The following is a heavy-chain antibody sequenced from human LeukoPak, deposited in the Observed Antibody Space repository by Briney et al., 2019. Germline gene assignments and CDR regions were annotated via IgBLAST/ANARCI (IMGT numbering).Heavy chain of an antibody. CDR3: AKDSKYSRSPNV. J-gene: IGHJ6*04. Sequence: GSLRLSCAASGFTLSSYGMHWVRQAPGKGLEWVAFIRYDGSNKYYADSVKGRFTISRDNSKNTLYLQMNSLRAEDTAVYYCAKDSKYSRSPNVWGKGTTVTVSS. V-gene: IGHV3-30*02. CDR2: IRYDGSNK. CDR1: GFTLSSYG. D-gene: IGHD6-13*01.